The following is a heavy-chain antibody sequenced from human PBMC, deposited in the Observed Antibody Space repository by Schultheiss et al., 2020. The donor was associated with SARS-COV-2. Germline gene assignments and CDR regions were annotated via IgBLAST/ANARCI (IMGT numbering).Heavy chain of an antibody. CDR2: ISGSGGST. CDR1: GFTFSNAW. D-gene: IGHD2-2*01. V-gene: IGHV3-23*01. Sequence: GGSLRLSCAASGFTFSNAWMNWVRQAPGKGLEWVSAISGSGGSTYYADSVKGRFSISRDNAKNTLYLQMNSLRAEDTAVYYCARDALGVVVPAAIGGEYYYYGMDVWGQGTTVTVSS. CDR3: ARDALGVVVPAAIGGEYYYYGMDV. J-gene: IGHJ6*02.